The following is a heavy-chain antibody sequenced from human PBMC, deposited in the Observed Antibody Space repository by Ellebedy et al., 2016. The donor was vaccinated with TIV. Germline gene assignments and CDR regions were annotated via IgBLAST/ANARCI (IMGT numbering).Heavy chain of an antibody. CDR1: GFSVSTNY. D-gene: IGHD6-6*01. Sequence: GESLKISCEASGFSVSTNYMTWVRQAPGKGLEWVSVIYSANNTHYAESVKGRFSISRDNSKNTLYLQMNSLRVEDTAVYYCARDGGAARTAPPDYWGQGTLVTVSS. J-gene: IGHJ4*02. CDR2: IYSANNT. CDR3: ARDGGAARTAPPDY. V-gene: IGHV3-66*01.